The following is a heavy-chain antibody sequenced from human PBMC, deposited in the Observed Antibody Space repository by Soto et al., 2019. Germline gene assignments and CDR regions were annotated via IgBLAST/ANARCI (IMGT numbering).Heavy chain of an antibody. CDR2: IYYSGTT. V-gene: IGHV4-59*11. J-gene: IGHJ4*02. D-gene: IGHD3-10*01. CDR1: GASLSHHY. Sequence: QVQLQESRPGLVKPSETLSLTCTVSGASLSHHYWSWVRQPPGRGLEWVGHIYYSGTTNYNPSLKSRVNISLDTSQTQCSLNLTSVTAADTAVYYCARDRSAPGDTGGFYFDYWGQGILVTVSS. CDR3: ARDRSAPGDTGGFYFDY.